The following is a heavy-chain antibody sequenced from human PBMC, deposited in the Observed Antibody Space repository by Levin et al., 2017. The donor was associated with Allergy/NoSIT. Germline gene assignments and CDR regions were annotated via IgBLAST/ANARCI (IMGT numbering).Heavy chain of an antibody. V-gene: IGHV3-23*01. CDR2: ISGSGGST. J-gene: IGHJ4*02. D-gene: IGHD3-16*02. CDR3: AKDRVVSDDYIWGSDRLQLTPVDY. CDR1: GFTFSSYA. Sequence: PGGSLRLSCAASGFTFSSYAMSWVRQAPGKGLEWVSAISGSGGSTYYADSVKGRFTISRDNSKNTLYLQMNSLRAEDTAVYYCAKDRVVSDDYIWGSDRLQLTPVDYWGQGTLVTVSS.